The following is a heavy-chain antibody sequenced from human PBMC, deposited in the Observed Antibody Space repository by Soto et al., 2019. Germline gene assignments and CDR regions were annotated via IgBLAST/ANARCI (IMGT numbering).Heavy chain of an antibody. CDR3: MIHPQMPSAWET. V-gene: IGHV3-66*01. CDR1: GFTVSSNY. Sequence: AGGSLRLSCAASGFTVSSNYMSWVRQARGKGLEWVSVVYSGGTIYYADSVKGRFTISRDNSKNTLYLQMDSLRAEDQAVYYCMIHPQMPSAWETWGKGTM. J-gene: IGHJ3*01. D-gene: IGHD1-26*01. CDR2: VYSGGTI.